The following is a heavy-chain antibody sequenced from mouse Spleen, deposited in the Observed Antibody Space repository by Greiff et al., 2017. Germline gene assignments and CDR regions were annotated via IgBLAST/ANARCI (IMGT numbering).Heavy chain of an antibody. D-gene: IGHD2-3*01. CDR1: GYTFTSYW. CDR3: ARSGYYSYAMDY. V-gene: IGHV1-69*01. J-gene: IGHJ4*01. Sequence: QVQLQQPGAELVMPGASVKLSCKASGYTFTSYWMHWVKQRPGQGLEWIGEIDPSDSYTNYNQKFKGKATLTVDKSSSTAYMQLSSLTSEDSAVYYCARSGYYSYAMDYWGQGTSVTVSS. CDR2: IDPSDSYT.